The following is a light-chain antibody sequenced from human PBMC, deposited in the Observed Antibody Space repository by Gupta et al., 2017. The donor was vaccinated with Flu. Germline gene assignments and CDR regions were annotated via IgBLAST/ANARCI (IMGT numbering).Light chain of an antibody. CDR1: QGLLNSDRKTY. V-gene: IGKV2D-29*01. J-gene: IGKJ3*01. CDR2: EVS. Sequence: LTINSWNSRQGLLNSDRKTYFDWYLQKAGQPPKVLIYEVSKRVPGVAERFSGGGSGTDFTLKISRVEAEDVGVYYCMQSLQFPLSFGPGTKVDLK. CDR3: MQSLQFPLS.